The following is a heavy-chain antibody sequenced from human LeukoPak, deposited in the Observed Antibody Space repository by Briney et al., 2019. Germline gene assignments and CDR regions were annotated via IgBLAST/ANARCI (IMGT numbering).Heavy chain of an antibody. Sequence: GGSLRLSCAASGFTFSSYGMSWVRQAPGRGLEWVAAISSSGGTTYCADSVKGRFTISRDNAKNSLYLQMNSLRGEDTAVCYCARGTSNSGSYYNWFDPWGQGTLVSVSS. CDR2: ISSSGGTT. CDR1: GFTFSSYG. CDR3: ARGTSNSGSYYNWFDP. D-gene: IGHD1-26*01. J-gene: IGHJ5*02. V-gene: IGHV3-23*01.